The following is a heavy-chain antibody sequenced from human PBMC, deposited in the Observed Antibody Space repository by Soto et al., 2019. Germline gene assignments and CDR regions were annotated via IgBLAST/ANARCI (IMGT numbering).Heavy chain of an antibody. V-gene: IGHV1-24*01. CDR1: GYTLTESS. D-gene: IGHD5-18*01. J-gene: IGHJ4*02. Sequence: ASVKVSCKVSGYTLTESSMHWVRQAPGKGLEWMGGFDPEDGETIYAQKFQGRVTMTEDTSTDTAYMELSSLRSEDTAVYYCATIPHRGGYPYYFDSWGQGTPVTVSS. CDR2: FDPEDGET. CDR3: ATIPHRGGYPYYFDS.